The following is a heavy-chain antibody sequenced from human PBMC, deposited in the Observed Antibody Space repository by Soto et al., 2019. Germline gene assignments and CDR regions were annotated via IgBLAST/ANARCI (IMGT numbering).Heavy chain of an antibody. D-gene: IGHD2-2*01. CDR2: IIPIFGTA. J-gene: IGHJ6*02. CDR1: GGTFSSYA. CDR3: ARVVYWDWISTSCHSSYYGMDV. V-gene: IGHV1-69*12. Sequence: QVQLVQSGAEVKKPGSSVKVSCKASGGTFSSYAISWVRQAPGQGLEWMGGIIPIFGTANYAQKFQGRVTITADESTSTAYMELSSLRSEDTAVYYCARVVYWDWISTSCHSSYYGMDVWGQGTTVTVSS.